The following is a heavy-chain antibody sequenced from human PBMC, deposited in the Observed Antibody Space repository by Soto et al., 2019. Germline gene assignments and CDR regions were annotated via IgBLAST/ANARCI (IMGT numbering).Heavy chain of an antibody. J-gene: IGHJ5*02. CDR1: GGSIRDYY. Sequence: QVQLQESGPGLVKPSETLSLTCTVSGGSIRDYYWSWIRQPPGKGLEWIAYVYYSGTTSYNPSLKSRLAISVDTSKNQFSLKLSSVTAADTAVYYCARNEEATNWFDPWGQGTLVTVSS. CDR2: VYYSGTT. CDR3: ARNEEATNWFDP. V-gene: IGHV4-59*08.